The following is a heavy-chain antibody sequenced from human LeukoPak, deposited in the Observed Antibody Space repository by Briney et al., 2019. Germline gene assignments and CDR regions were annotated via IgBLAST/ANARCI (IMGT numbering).Heavy chain of an antibody. J-gene: IGHJ3*02. CDR1: GFTFSSYS. CDR2: ISSSSSTI. V-gene: IGHV3-48*04. CDR3: ARETYYYDSSGYLLHAFDI. Sequence: GGSLRLSCAASGFTFSSYSMNWVRQAPGKGLEWVSYISSSSSTIYYADSVKGRFTISRDNAKNSLYLQMNSLRAVDTAVYYCARETYYYDSSGYLLHAFDIWGQGTMVTVSS. D-gene: IGHD3-22*01.